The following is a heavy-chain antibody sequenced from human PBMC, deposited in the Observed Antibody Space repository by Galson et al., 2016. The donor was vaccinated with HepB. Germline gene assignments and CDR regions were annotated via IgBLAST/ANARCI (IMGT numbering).Heavy chain of an antibody. Sequence: SLSLSCAASGFTFSTYAMHWVRQAPGKGLEWVAGISFDGSNKYYADSVKGRFTISRDNSKNTLYLQMNSLRPEDTAVHYCARSKGYYYYAMDVWGQGTTVTVSS. CDR2: ISFDGSNK. V-gene: IGHV3-30-3*01. J-gene: IGHJ6*02. CDR1: GFTFSTYA. CDR3: ARSKGYYYYAMDV.